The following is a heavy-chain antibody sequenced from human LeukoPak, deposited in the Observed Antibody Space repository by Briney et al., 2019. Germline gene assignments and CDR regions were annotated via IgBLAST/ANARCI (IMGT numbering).Heavy chain of an antibody. D-gene: IGHD3-9*01. CDR2: ISAYNGNT. J-gene: IGHJ3*02. CDR1: GYTFTSYG. CDR3: ARDSHDIGVYAFDI. Sequence: ASVKVSCKASGYTFTSYGISWVRQAPGQGLEWMGWISAYNGNTNYAQKLQGRVNMTTDTSTSTAYMELRSLRSDDTAVYYCARDSHDIGVYAFDIWGQGTMVTVSS. V-gene: IGHV1-18*01.